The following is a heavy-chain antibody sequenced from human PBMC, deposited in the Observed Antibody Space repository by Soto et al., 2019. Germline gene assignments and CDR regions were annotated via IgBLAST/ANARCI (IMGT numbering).Heavy chain of an antibody. CDR3: ARQYNSGWYIYDY. CDR1: GYSFTSHW. V-gene: IGHV5-51*01. D-gene: IGHD6-19*01. J-gene: IGHJ4*02. Sequence: GESLKISCKGSGYSFTSHWIGWVRQMPGKGLEWMGIIYPGDSDTRYSPSFQGQVTISADKSISTAYLQWSSLKASDTAIYYCARQYNSGWYIYDYWGQGTLVTVSS. CDR2: IYPGDSDT.